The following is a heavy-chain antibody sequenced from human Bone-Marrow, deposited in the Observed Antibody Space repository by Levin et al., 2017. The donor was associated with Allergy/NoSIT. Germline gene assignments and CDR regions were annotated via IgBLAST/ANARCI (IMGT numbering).Heavy chain of an antibody. J-gene: IGHJ4*02. D-gene: IGHD5-18*01. CDR3: AKDPKYSYGSLYGY. Sequence: LSLTCAASGFTFSSYGMHWVRQAPGKGLEWVAVISYDGSNKYYADSVKGRFTISRDNSKNTLYLQMNSLRAEDTAVYYCAKDPKYSYGSLYGYWGQGTLVTVSS. V-gene: IGHV3-30*18. CDR2: ISYDGSNK. CDR1: GFTFSSYG.